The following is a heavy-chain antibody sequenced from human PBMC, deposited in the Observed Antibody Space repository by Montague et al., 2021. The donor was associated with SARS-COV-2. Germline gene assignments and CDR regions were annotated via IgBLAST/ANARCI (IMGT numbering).Heavy chain of an antibody. J-gene: IGHJ3*02. CDR1: GFTFSGYA. D-gene: IGHD6-13*01. Sequence: SLRLSCAASGFTFSGYAMSWVRQAPGKGLEWVSTISISDGNTYYADSVKGRFTISRDKSKNTLYLQMNSLRAEDTAVYYCAKDRQLVGDDAFDIWGQGTMVTVSS. CDR3: AKDRQLVGDDAFDI. CDR2: ISISDGNT. V-gene: IGHV3-23*01.